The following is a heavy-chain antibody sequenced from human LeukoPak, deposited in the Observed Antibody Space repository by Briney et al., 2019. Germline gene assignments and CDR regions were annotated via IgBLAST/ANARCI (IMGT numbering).Heavy chain of an antibody. J-gene: IGHJ4*02. Sequence: SETLSLTCTVSGGSISSYYWSWIRQPPGKGLEWIGEIYHSGSTNYNPSLKSRVTISVDKSKNQFSLKLSSVTAADTAVYYCARVGCSSTSCYYGGGGDLDYWGQGTLVTVSS. V-gene: IGHV4-59*12. CDR2: IYHSGST. CDR1: GGSISSYY. CDR3: ARVGCSSTSCYYGGGGDLDY. D-gene: IGHD2-2*01.